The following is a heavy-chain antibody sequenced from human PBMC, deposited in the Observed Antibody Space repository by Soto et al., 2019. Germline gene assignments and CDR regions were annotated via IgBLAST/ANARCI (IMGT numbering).Heavy chain of an antibody. D-gene: IGHD1-20*01. CDR3: GGGITGKGGGAFDI. J-gene: IGHJ3*02. CDR2: IYYSGST. Sequence: QVQLQESGPGLVKPSETLSLTCTVSGGSISSYYWSWIRQPPGKGLEWIGYIYYSGSTNYNPSLKGGVTISVDASKNRFSLKLSSVPAGDRAGYYCGGGITGKGGGAFDIWGQGTMVTVSS. CDR1: GGSISSYY. V-gene: IGHV4-59*01.